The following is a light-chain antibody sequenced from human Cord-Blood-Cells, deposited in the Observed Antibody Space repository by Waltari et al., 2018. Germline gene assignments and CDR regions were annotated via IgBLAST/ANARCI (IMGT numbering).Light chain of an antibody. CDR1: ARSVGGYTF. V-gene: IGLV2-14*01. CDR3: SSYTSSSTWV. J-gene: IGLJ3*02. Sequence: SALPQPASVPGSPGKPLPTSSPAPARSVGGYTFFSWYQQPPGKAPKLMIYDVSNRPSGVSNRFSGSKSGNTASLTISGLQAEDEADYYCSSYTSSSTWVFGGGTKLTVL. CDR2: DVS.